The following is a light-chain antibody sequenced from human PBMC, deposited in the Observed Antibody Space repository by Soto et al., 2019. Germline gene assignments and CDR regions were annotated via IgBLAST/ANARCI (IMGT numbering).Light chain of an antibody. Sequence: EIVLTQSPATLSLSPGEGATLSCRASQSISKYLVWYQQKPGQAPRVLIYDTSNRATGIPARFSGTGSGTDFPPTISSLEPEDFAVYYCQQRSDWPVTFGPGTKVDIK. V-gene: IGKV3-11*01. CDR1: QSISKY. J-gene: IGKJ3*01. CDR3: QQRSDWPVT. CDR2: DTS.